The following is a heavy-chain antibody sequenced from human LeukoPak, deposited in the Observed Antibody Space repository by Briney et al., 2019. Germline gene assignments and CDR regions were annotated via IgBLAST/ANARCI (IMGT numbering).Heavy chain of an antibody. CDR3: ARVLTVVAATDGWFDP. CDR2: IYTSGST. J-gene: IGHJ5*02. D-gene: IGHD2-15*01. Sequence: SETLSLTCTVSGGSISSYYWSWIRQPAGKGLEWIGRIYTSGSTNYNPSLKSRVTTSVDTSKNHFSLKLRSVTAPDTAVYYCARVLTVVAATDGWFDPWGQGTLVTVSS. CDR1: GGSISSYY. V-gene: IGHV4-4*07.